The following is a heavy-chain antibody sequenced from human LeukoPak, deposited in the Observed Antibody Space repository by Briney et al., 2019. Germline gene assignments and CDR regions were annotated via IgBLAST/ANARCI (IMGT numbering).Heavy chain of an antibody. Sequence: PGGSLRLSCAASGFTFSSYAMSWVRQAPGKGLEWVSAISGSGGSTYYADSVKGRFTISRDNSKNTLYLQMNSLRAEDTAVYYCAKDRLLWFGELLGQSTEYDAFDIWGQGTMVTVSS. J-gene: IGHJ3*02. D-gene: IGHD3-10*01. CDR2: ISGSGGST. CDR1: GFTFSSYA. CDR3: AKDRLLWFGELLGQSTEYDAFDI. V-gene: IGHV3-23*01.